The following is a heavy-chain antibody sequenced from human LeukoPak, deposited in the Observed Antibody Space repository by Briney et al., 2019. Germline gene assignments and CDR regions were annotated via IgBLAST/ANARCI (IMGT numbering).Heavy chain of an antibody. CDR1: GYSFTTYY. Sequence: GESLKISCQGSGYSFTTYYITWVRQTPGKGLEWMGRIDPSDSYTNYSPSFQGHVTISSDQSISTAYLQWSSLKASDTAIYYCARRPVATNYYYGMDVWGQGTTVTVSS. J-gene: IGHJ6*02. CDR2: IDPSDSYT. V-gene: IGHV5-10-1*01. CDR3: ARRPVATNYYYGMDV. D-gene: IGHD2-2*01.